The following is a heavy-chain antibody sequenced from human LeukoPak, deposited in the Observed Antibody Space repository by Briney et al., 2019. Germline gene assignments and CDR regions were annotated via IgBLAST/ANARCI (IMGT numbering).Heavy chain of an antibody. Sequence: NPSETLSLTCAVYGGSFSGYYWSWIRQPAGKGLEWIGEINHSGSTNYNPSLKSRVTISVDTSKNQFSLKLSSVTAADTAVYYCARGPRGNVVVIAPRWGNWFDPWGQGTLVTVSS. D-gene: IGHD2-21*01. V-gene: IGHV4-34*01. J-gene: IGHJ5*02. CDR3: ARGPRGNVVVIAPRWGNWFDP. CDR2: INHSGST. CDR1: GGSFSGYY.